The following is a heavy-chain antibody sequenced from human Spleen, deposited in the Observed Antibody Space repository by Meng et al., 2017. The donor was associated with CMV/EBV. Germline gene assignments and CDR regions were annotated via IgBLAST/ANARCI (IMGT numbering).Heavy chain of an antibody. CDR3: AREHGGYSGYDRWSKLHYFDY. Sequence: TSYDINWVRQATGQGLEWMGWMNPNSGNTGYAQKFQGRVTMTRNTSISTAYMELSSLRSDDTAVYYCAREHGGYSGYDRWSKLHYFDYWGQGTLVTVSS. CDR2: MNPNSGNT. V-gene: IGHV1-8*01. D-gene: IGHD5-12*01. J-gene: IGHJ4*02. CDR1: TSYD.